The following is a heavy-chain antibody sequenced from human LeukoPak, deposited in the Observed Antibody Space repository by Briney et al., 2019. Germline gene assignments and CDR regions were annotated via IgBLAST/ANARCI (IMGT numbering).Heavy chain of an antibody. CDR2: ISSSSSYI. J-gene: IGHJ6*03. CDR1: GFTFSSYS. CDR3: ARGSPDYYYMDV. V-gene: IGHV3-21*01. D-gene: IGHD3-10*01. Sequence: GSLRLSCAASGFTFSSYSMNWVRQAPGKGLEWVSSISSSSSYIYYADSVKGRFTISRDNAKNSLYLQMNSLRAEDTAVYYCARGSPDYYYMDVWGKGTTVTVSS.